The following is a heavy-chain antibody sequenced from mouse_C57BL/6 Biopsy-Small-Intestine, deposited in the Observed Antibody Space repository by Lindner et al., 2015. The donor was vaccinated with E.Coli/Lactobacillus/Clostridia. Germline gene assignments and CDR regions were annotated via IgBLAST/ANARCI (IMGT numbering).Heavy chain of an antibody. CDR2: INPYNGGT. CDR1: GYTLTDYY. Sequence: VQLQESGPVLVKPGASVKMSCKASGYTLTDYYMNWVKQSHGKSLEWIGVINPYNGGTSYNQKFKGKATLTVDKSSSTAYMELNSLTSEDSAVYYCARLKYGSTTGYFDVWGTGTTVTVSS. CDR3: ARLKYGSTTGYFDV. J-gene: IGHJ1*03. D-gene: IGHD1-1*01. V-gene: IGHV1-19*01.